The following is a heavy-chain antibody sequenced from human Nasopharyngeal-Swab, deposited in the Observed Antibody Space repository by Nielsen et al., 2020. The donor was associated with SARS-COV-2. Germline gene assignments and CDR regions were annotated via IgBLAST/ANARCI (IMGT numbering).Heavy chain of an antibody. V-gene: IGHV3-23*01. J-gene: IGHJ4*02. CDR3: AKDLGVESPLWFDY. D-gene: IGHD4-23*01. CDR1: GFTLSSYA. Sequence: GESPKISCTASGFTLSSYAMSWVRQAPGKGLEWVSEISGSGGSTYYAESVKGRFTIPRDNSKNTLYLQMSSLRAEDTAIYYCAKDLGVESPLWFDYWGQGTLLTVSS. CDR2: ISGSGGST.